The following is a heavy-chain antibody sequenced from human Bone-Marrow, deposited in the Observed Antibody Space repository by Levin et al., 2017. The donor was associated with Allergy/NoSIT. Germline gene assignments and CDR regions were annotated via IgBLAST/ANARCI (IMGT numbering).Heavy chain of an antibody. Sequence: PGGSLRLSCAASGFTFSSYAMHWVRQAPGKGLEWVAVISYDGSNKYYADSVKGRFTISRDNSKNTLYLQMNSLRAEDTAVYYCARLEEYYDFWSGYSNYGMDVWGQGTTVTVSS. CDR1: GFTFSSYA. J-gene: IGHJ6*02. CDR3: ARLEEYYDFWSGYSNYGMDV. CDR2: ISYDGSNK. V-gene: IGHV3-30-3*01. D-gene: IGHD3-3*01.